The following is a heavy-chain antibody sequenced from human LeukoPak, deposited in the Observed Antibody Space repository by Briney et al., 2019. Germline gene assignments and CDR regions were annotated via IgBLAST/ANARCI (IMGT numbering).Heavy chain of an antibody. V-gene: IGHV3-23*01. CDR3: AKGRFLEPADI. CDR1: GGSFSGYY. CDR2: ISGSGGST. D-gene: IGHD3-3*01. J-gene: IGHJ3*02. Sequence: ETLSLTCAVYGGSFSGYYWSWVRQTPGKGLEWVSAISGSGGSTYYADSVKGRFTISRDNSKNTLYLQMNSLRADDTAVYYCAKGRFLEPADIWGQGTMVTVSS.